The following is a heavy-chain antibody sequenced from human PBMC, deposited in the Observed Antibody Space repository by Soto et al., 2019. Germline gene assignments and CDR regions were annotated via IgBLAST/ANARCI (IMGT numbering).Heavy chain of an antibody. D-gene: IGHD6-13*01. CDR2: ISGSGSDI. CDR3: ARVIAGAGTH. J-gene: IGHJ4*02. V-gene: IGHV3-21*04. CDR1: GFTFSSYS. Sequence: GGSLRLSCAASGFTFSSYSMNWVRQAPGKGLEWVSCISGSGSDIYYADSVKGRFTISRDNSKNSLYLQMNSLRAEDTAVYYCARVIAGAGTHWGQGTLVTVSS.